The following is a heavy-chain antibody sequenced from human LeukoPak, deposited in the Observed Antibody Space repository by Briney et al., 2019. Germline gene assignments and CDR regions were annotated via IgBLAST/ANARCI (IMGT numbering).Heavy chain of an antibody. CDR2: IIPIFGTA. CDR3: ARAPSEGVIINWFDP. V-gene: IGHV1-69*01. Sequence: SVKVSCKASGGTFSSYAISWVRQAPGQGLEWMGGIIPIFGTANYAQKFQGRVTITADESTSTAYMELSSLRSEDTAVYYCARAPSEGVIINWFDPWGQGTLVTVSS. CDR1: GGTFSSYA. D-gene: IGHD3-16*02. J-gene: IGHJ5*02.